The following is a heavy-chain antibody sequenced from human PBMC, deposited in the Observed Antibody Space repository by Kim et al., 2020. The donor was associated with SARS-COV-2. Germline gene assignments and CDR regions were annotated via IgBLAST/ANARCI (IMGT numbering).Heavy chain of an antibody. Sequence: ASVKVSCKASGYTFTSYGISWVRQAPGQGLEWMGWISAYNGNTNYAQKLQGRVTMTTDTSTSTAYMELRSLRSDDTAVYYCARSPAAAKYNWFDPWGQGTLVTVSS. V-gene: IGHV1-18*01. D-gene: IGHD6-13*01. CDR1: GYTFTSYG. CDR3: ARSPAAAKYNWFDP. J-gene: IGHJ5*02. CDR2: ISAYNGNT.